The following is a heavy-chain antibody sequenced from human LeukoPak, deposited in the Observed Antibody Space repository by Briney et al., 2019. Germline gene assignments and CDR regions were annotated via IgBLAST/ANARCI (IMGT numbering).Heavy chain of an antibody. J-gene: IGHJ4*02. CDR1: GFTFSTYG. V-gene: IGHV3-21*01. CDR2: ISSSSSYI. Sequence: PGGSLRLSYAASGFTFSTYGMHWVRQAPGKGLEWVSAISSSSSYIYYADSVKGRFTISRDNARNSLYLQMNSLRAEDTAMYYCAREGAAAAPYWGQGTLVTVSS. D-gene: IGHD6-13*01. CDR3: AREGAAAAPY.